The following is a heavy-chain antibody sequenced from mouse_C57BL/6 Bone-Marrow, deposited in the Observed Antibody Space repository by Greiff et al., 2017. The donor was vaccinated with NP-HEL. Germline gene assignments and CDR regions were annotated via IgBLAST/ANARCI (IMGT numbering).Heavy chain of an antibody. CDR2: SSNKANDSTT. V-gene: IGHV7-1*01. D-gene: IGHD2-2*01. CDR1: GFTFSDFY. CDR3: ARDDRYYGYGAY. Sequence: EVMLVESGGGLVQSGRSLRLSCATSGFTFSDFYMEWVRQAPGQGLEWIAASSNKANDSTTEYSVPVKGRFIVSRDTSQSILYLQMNALRAENTAIYYCARDDRYYGYGAYRGQGTLVTVSA. J-gene: IGHJ3*01.